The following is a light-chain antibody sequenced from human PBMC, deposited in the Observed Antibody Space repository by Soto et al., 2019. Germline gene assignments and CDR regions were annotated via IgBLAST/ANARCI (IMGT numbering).Light chain of an antibody. CDR1: SSDVGGYNY. J-gene: IGLJ1*01. V-gene: IGLV2-8*01. CDR2: EVS. Sequence: QSVLTQPPSASGSPGQSVTISCTGTSSDVGGYNYVSWYQQHPGKAPKLMIYEVSKRPSGVPDRVSGSKSGDTASLTVSGLQAEDEADYYCSSYAGSKNYVFGTGTKLTVL. CDR3: SSYAGSKNYV.